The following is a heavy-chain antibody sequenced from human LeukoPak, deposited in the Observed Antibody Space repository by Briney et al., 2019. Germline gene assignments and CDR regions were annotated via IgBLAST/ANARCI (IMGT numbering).Heavy chain of an antibody. CDR1: GASISSGDYY. V-gene: IGHV4-30-4*01. J-gene: IGHJ3*01. D-gene: IGHD3-22*01. CDR3: VKQWLRNAFDL. CDR2: TYDGGNT. Sequence: PSETLSLTCSVSGASISSGDYYWSWIRQPPGKGLEWIGYTYDGGNTYYNLSLKSRVTISVDTSKNQFSLRLRSVTAADTAVYYCVKQWLRNAFDLWGQGTMVTVSS.